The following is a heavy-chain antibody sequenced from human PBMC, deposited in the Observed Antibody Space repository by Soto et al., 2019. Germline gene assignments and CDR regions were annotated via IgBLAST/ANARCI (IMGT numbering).Heavy chain of an antibody. Sequence: GGPLRLSCAASGFTFSSYAMSWVRQAPGKGLEWVSAISGSGGSTYYADSVKGRFTISRDNSKNTLYLQMNSLRAEDTAVYYCAKDLEASVAGTCGYWGQGTLATVSS. D-gene: IGHD6-19*01. CDR1: GFTFSSYA. CDR2: ISGSGGST. V-gene: IGHV3-23*01. CDR3: AKDLEASVAGTCGY. J-gene: IGHJ4*02.